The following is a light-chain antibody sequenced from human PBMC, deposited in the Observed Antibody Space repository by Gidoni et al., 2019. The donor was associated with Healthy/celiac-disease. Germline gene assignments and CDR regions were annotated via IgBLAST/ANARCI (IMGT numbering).Light chain of an antibody. V-gene: IGKV1-39*01. J-gene: IGKJ4*01. Sequence: DIQLTQSPSSLSASVGDRVTITCRASQSISSYLNCYQQKPGKVPKLLIYAASSLQSGVPSRFSGSGSGTYFTLTISSLQPEDFATYYCQQSYSTPLTFGGGTQVEIK. CDR1: QSISSY. CDR3: QQSYSTPLT. CDR2: AAS.